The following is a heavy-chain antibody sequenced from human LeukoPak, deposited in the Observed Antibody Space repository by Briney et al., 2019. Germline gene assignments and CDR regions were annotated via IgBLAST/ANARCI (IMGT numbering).Heavy chain of an antibody. CDR1: GGSISSRSHW. Sequence: SETLSLTCTVSGGSISSRSHWWGWIRQPPGKGLEWIGSIYYSGTTYYKPSLKSRVTVSVDTSKTQFSLRLNSVTAADTAVYYCARWSGSEGFYFDYWGRGTLVTVSS. CDR3: ARWSGSEGFYFDY. CDR2: IYYSGTT. V-gene: IGHV4-39*01. J-gene: IGHJ4*02. D-gene: IGHD6-19*01.